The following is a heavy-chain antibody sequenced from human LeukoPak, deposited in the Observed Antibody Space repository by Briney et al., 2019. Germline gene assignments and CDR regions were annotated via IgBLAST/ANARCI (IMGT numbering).Heavy chain of an antibody. CDR1: GYSISSGYD. J-gene: IGHJ4*02. V-gene: IGHV4-38-2*02. CDR2: ISHSGAT. CDR3: ARFGGDSSSWVIIPRYFDY. D-gene: IGHD6-13*01. Sequence: RPSETLSLTCTVYGYSISSGYDWGWIRQPPGKGLEWIGEISHSGATNYNPSLKSRVTISVDTSKNQFSLKLSSVTAADTAVYYCARFGGDSSSWVIIPRYFDYWGQGTLVTVSS.